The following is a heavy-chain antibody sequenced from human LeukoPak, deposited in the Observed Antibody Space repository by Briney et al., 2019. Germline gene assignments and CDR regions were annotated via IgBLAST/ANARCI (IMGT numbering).Heavy chain of an antibody. J-gene: IGHJ4*02. V-gene: IGHV3-74*01. CDR2: INSVGSST. CDR1: GFTFSSYW. D-gene: IGHD5-12*01. CDR3: VQSSPTIDY. Sequence: GGSLRLSCVASGFTFSSYWMHWVRHAPGKGRVWVSRINSVGSSTTYADSVKGRFTISRDNAKNTLWLQMNSLRAEDTAVYYCVQSSPTIDYWGQGTLVTVSS.